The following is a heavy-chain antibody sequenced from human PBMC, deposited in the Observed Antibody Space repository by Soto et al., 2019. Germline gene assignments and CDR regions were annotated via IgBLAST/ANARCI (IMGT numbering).Heavy chain of an antibody. CDR3: ARKPELRGRYYYYYDMGV. Sequence: GASVKVSCKASGYTFTDYYMHWVRQAPGQGLEWMGWINPNSGGTNYAQKFQGRVTMTRDTSISTAYMELSRLRSDDTAVYYCARKPELRGRYYYYYDMGVWGQGTTVTVYS. D-gene: IGHD1-7*01. CDR1: GYTFTDYY. V-gene: IGHV1-2*02. J-gene: IGHJ6*02. CDR2: INPNSGGT.